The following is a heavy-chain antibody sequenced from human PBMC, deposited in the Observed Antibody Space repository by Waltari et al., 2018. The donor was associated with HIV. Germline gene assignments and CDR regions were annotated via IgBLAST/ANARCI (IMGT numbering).Heavy chain of an antibody. CDR2: IRDDGSNK. CDR1: GFTFTKSG. D-gene: IGHD6-13*01. CDR3: ARDAAPNSHTPSSSDV. V-gene: IGHV3-33*01. Sequence: QVQLVESGGGVVQPGTSLRLSCAASGFTFTKSGMHWVRQAPGKGLEWVTLIRDDGSNKYYADSVKGRFTISRDNSKNTLYLQMNSLRAEDTAVYYCARDAAPNSHTPSSSDVWGQGTLVTVSS. J-gene: IGHJ4*02.